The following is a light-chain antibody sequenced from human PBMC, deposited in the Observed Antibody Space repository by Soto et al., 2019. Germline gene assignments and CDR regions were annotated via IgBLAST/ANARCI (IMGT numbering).Light chain of an antibody. CDR3: QTWSTDIRV. V-gene: IGLV4-69*01. CDR2: LNSDGSH. J-gene: IGLJ3*02. Sequence: QLVLTQPPSASASLGASGKLTCTLSSGHNSYAIAWHQQQPEKGPRYLMKLNSDGSHSKGDGIPDRFSGSRSGAERYLTISSLQSEDEADYYCQTWSTDIRVFGGGTKLTVL. CDR1: SGHNSYA.